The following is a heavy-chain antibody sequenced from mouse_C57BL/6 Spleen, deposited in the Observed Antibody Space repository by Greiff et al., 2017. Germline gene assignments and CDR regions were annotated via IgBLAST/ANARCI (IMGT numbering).Heavy chain of an antibody. Sequence: VQLKQSVAELVRPGASVKLSCTASGFNIKNTYMHWVKQRPEQGLEWIGRIDPANGNTKYAPKFQGKATITADTSSNTAYLQLSSLTSEDTAIYYCARYPSSTMITLYYFDDWGQGTTLTVSS. D-gene: IGHD2-4*01. V-gene: IGHV14-3*01. J-gene: IGHJ2*01. CDR1: GFNIKNTY. CDR2: IDPANGNT. CDR3: ARYPSSTMITLYYFDD.